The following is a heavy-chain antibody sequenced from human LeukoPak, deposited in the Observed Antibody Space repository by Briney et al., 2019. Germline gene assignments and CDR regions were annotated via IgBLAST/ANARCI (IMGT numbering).Heavy chain of an antibody. CDR3: ARGISPYDDFWSGYYTGIDYFDY. CDR2: INHSGST. CDR1: GGSFSGYY. J-gene: IGHJ4*02. Sequence: SETLSLTCAVYGGSFSGYYWSWIRQPPGKGLEWIGEINHSGSTNYNPSLKSRVTISVDTSKNQFSLKLSSVTAADTAVYYCARGISPYDDFWSGYYTGIDYFDYWGQGTLVTVSS. V-gene: IGHV4-34*01. D-gene: IGHD3-3*01.